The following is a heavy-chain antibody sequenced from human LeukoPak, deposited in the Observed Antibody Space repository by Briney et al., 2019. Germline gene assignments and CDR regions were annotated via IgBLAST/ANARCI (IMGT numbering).Heavy chain of an antibody. CDR2: IRSKANSYAT. V-gene: IGHV3-73*01. D-gene: IGHD2-2*01. CDR3: TRGPVVVVPAAMPGYYYGMDV. Sequence: PGGSLRLSRAASGFTFSGSAMHWVRQASGKGLEWVGRIRSKANSYATAYAASVKGRFTISRDDSKNTVYLQMNSLKTEDTAVYYCTRGPVVVVPAAMPGYYYGMDVWGQGTTVTVSS. CDR1: GFTFSGSA. J-gene: IGHJ6*02.